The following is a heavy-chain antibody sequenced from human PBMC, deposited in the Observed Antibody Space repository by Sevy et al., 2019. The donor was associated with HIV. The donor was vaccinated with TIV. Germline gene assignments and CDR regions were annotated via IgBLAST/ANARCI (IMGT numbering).Heavy chain of an antibody. CDR2: FYHSGST. Sequence: SETLSLTCAVSGYSISSGYYWGWIRQPPGKGLEWIGSFYHSGSTYYSPSLRSRVTISEDTSKNEFSLKLSSVTAADTAVYYCMVSRGGPQKYSFDYWGQGTLVTVSS. V-gene: IGHV4-38-2*01. D-gene: IGHD2-8*01. CDR1: GYSISSGYY. J-gene: IGHJ4*02. CDR3: MVSRGGPQKYSFDY.